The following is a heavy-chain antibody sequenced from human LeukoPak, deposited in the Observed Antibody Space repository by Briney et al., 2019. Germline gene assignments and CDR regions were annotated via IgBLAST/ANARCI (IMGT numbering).Heavy chain of an antibody. D-gene: IGHD3-10*01. V-gene: IGHV3-23*01. CDR1: GFTFSNYA. Sequence: PGGSLRLSCAASGFTFSNYAMSWVRQAPGEGLEWVSAIAAGGTTYYADSVKGRFTISRDNSKNTLSLQMSSLRAEDTAVYYCANLVRGNYWGQGTLVTVSS. J-gene: IGHJ4*02. CDR2: IAAGGTT. CDR3: ANLVRGNY.